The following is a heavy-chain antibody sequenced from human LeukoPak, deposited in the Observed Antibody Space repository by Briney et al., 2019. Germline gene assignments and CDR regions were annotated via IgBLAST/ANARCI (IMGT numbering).Heavy chain of an antibody. J-gene: IGHJ4*02. D-gene: IGHD3-10*01. V-gene: IGHV4-39*01. Sequence: SETLSLTCTASGGPVSSCSYYWAWIRQPPGKGLEWIGSIYYSGSTYDNPSLKSRVTMSVDTSKNQFSLKMTSMTAADTAVYFCARSRGGLNYGLKFFDSWGQGTLVTVSS. CDR1: GGPVSSCSYY. CDR3: ARSRGGLNYGLKFFDS. CDR2: IYYSGST.